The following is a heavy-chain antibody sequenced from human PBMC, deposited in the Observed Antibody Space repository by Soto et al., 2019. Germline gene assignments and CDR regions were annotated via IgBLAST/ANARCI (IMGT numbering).Heavy chain of an antibody. D-gene: IGHD2-2*01. CDR3: ARGEGGSTSCYLN. CDR1: GFTFSSYA. J-gene: IGHJ4*02. Sequence: QVQLVESGGGVVQPGRSLRLSCAASGFTFSSYAMHWVRQAPGKGLEWVAVISYDGSNKYYADSVKGRFTISRDNSKNTLYLQKNSLRAEDTAVYYCARGEGGSTSCYLNWGQGTLVTVSS. CDR2: ISYDGSNK. V-gene: IGHV3-30-3*01.